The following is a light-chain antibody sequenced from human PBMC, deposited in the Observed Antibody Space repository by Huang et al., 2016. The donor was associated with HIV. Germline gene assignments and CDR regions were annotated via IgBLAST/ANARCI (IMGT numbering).Light chain of an antibody. CDR3: QQYSNWPPWT. Sequence: DIVMTQSPATLSVSPGERATLSCRASQSLNRNLAWFQQKPGQAPRLLSYGASTRATGIPDRCSGSGSGTEFSLTISSLQSEDFAVYYCQQYSNWPPWTFGQGTKVEIK. CDR2: GAS. J-gene: IGKJ1*01. CDR1: QSLNRN. V-gene: IGKV3-15*01.